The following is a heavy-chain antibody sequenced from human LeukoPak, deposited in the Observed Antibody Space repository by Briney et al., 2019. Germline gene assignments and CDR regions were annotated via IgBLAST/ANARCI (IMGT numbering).Heavy chain of an antibody. CDR1: GGFISSTADY. J-gene: IGHJ4*02. CDR2: SYCHGNP. CDR3: VRLILTDTIVFDS. V-gene: IGHV4-39*01. Sequence: SETMTLTCSVSGGFISSTADYWGWIRQPPGKALDWIESSYCHGNPYYNPSLDDRVYISAGSSKDQFSLALTSVTAADTSIYYCVRLILTDTIVFDSWGLGTLVTVSS. D-gene: IGHD3-22*01.